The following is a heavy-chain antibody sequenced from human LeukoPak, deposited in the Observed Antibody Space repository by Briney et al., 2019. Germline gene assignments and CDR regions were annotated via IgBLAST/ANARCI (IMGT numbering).Heavy chain of an antibody. Sequence: ASVKVSCKASGYTFTSYGISWVRQAPGQGLEWMGWISPNSGVTHYPQKFQGRVTMTRDTSIRTAYMEVSSLRSDDTAVYYCARGQQWLEAFDYWGLGTLVTVSS. CDR1: GYTFTSYG. CDR2: ISPNSGVT. D-gene: IGHD6-19*01. V-gene: IGHV1-2*02. CDR3: ARGQQWLEAFDY. J-gene: IGHJ4*02.